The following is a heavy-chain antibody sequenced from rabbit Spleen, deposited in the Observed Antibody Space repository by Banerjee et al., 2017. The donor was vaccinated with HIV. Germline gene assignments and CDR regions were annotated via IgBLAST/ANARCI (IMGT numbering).Heavy chain of an antibody. J-gene: IGHJ4*01. V-gene: IGHV1S40*01. Sequence: QQLVESGGDLVKPGASLTLTCTASGFSFSSSDYMCWVRQAPGKGLEWIACIAGSSSGFIYSATWAKGRVTISKTSSTTVTLQLTSLTAADTATYFCARGSATMTMVITGYYFNLWGQGTLVTVS. CDR3: ARGSATMTMVITGYYFNL. D-gene: IGHD2-1*01. CDR2: IAGSSSGFI. CDR1: GFSFSSSDY.